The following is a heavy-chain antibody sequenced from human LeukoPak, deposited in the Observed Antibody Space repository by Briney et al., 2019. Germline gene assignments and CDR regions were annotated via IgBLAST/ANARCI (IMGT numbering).Heavy chain of an antibody. CDR2: IYYSGST. CDR1: GGSISSYY. V-gene: IGHV4-59*01. D-gene: IGHD3-16*01. J-gene: IGHJ3*02. Sequence: SETLSLTCTVSGGSISSYYWSWIRQPPGKGLEWIGYIYYSGSTNYNPSLKSRVTISVDTSKNQFSLKLSSVTAADTAVYYCASLGLAVDAFDIWGQGTLVTVS. CDR3: ASLGLAVDAFDI.